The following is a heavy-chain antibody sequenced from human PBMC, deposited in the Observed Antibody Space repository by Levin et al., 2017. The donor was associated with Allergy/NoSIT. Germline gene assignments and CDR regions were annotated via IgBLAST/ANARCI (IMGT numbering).Heavy chain of an antibody. CDR3: ARGGAVVVAAIRYMDV. CDR2: INWNGGST. J-gene: IGHJ6*03. CDR1: GFTFDDYG. D-gene: IGHD2-15*01. V-gene: IGHV3-20*04. Sequence: SCAASGFTFDDYGMSWVRQAPGKGLEWVSGINWNGGSTGYADSVKGRFTISRDNAKNSLYLQMNSLRAEDTALYYCARGGAVVVAAIRYMDVWGKGTTVTVSS.